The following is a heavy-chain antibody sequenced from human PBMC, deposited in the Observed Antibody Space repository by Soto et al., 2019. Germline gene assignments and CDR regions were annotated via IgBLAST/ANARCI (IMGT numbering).Heavy chain of an antibody. V-gene: IGHV3-23*01. CDR2: ISGSGGST. CDR3: AKTVVPAAIGYYYYYMDV. Sequence: PGGSLRFSCAASGFTFSSDAMSWVRQAPGKGLEWVSAISGSGGSTYYADSVKGRFTISRDNSKNTLYLQMNSLRAEDTAVYYCAKTVVPAAIGYYYYYMDVWGKGTTVTVSS. CDR1: GFTFSSDA. J-gene: IGHJ6*03. D-gene: IGHD2-2*01.